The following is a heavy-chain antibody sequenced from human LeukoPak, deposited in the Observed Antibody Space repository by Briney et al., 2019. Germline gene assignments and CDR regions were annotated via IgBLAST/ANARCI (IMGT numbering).Heavy chain of an antibody. CDR3: ARDPFPRYYDFWSGYPDY. CDR1: GGSFSGYY. CDR2: ISSSSSYI. J-gene: IGHJ4*02. Sequence: ETLSLTCAVYGGSFSGYYWSWIRQAPGKGLEWVSSISSSSSYIYYADSVKGRFTISRDNAKNSLYLQMNSLRAEDTAVYYCARDPFPRYYDFWSGYPDYWGQGTLVTVSS. V-gene: IGHV3-21*01. D-gene: IGHD3-3*01.